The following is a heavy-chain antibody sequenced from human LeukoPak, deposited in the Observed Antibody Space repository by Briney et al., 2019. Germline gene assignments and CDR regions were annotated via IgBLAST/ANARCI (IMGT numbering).Heavy chain of an antibody. CDR2: INHSGST. D-gene: IGHD3-10*01. Sequence: PSETLSLTCAVYGGSFSGYYWSWIRQPPGKGLEWIGEINHSGSTNYNPSLKSRVTISVDTSKNQFSLKLSSVTAADTAVYYCARESRDYYGMDVWGQGTTVTVSS. V-gene: IGHV4-34*01. CDR3: ARESRDYYGMDV. J-gene: IGHJ6*02. CDR1: GGSFSGYY.